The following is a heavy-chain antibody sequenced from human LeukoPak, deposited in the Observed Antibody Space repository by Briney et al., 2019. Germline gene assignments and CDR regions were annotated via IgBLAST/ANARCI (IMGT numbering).Heavy chain of an antibody. CDR3: ARDATTELGTVYMDV. V-gene: IGHV3-30*02. D-gene: IGHD4-17*01. CDR2: IRYDGSNK. CDR1: GFTFSSYG. Sequence: GGSLRLSCAASGFTFSSYGMHWVRQAPGKGLEWVAFIRYDGSNKYYADSVKGRFTISRDNAKNSLYLQMNSLRVEDTAVYYCARDATTELGTVYMDVWGKGTTVTISS. J-gene: IGHJ6*03.